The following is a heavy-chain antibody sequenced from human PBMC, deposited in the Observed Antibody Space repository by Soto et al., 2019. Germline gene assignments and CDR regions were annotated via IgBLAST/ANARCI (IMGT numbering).Heavy chain of an antibody. D-gene: IGHD3-10*02. J-gene: IGHJ2*01. Sequence: KGLEWVANIKQDGSEKYYVDSVKGRFTISRDNAKNSLYLQMNSLRAEDTAVYYCSFFFQAEYVIGGVRSVSAFLLNRSSDL. CDR2: IKQDGSEK. CDR3: SFFFQAEYVIGGVRSVSAFLLNRSSDL. V-gene: IGHV3-7*01.